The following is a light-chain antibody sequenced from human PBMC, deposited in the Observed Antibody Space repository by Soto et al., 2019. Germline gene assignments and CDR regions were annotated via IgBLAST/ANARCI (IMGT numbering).Light chain of an antibody. CDR1: SSNIGNNF. Sequence: QSVLTQPPSVSAAPGQKVTISCSGSSSNIGNNFVSWYQQLPGTAPRLLIYDNNNRPSGIPDRFSGFQSGTSATLAITGLQTGDEADYFCGTCDSSLSVVIFGGGTKLTVL. J-gene: IGLJ2*01. CDR2: DNN. CDR3: GTCDSSLSVVI. V-gene: IGLV1-51*01.